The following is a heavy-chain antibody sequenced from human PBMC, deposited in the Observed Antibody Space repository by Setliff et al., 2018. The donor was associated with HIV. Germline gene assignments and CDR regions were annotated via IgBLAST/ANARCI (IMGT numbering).Heavy chain of an antibody. J-gene: IGHJ6*02. CDR1: GGSISSDY. CDR2: IYYSGST. Sequence: SETLSLTCTVSGGSISSDYWSWIRQPPGKGLEWIGYIYYSGSTNYNPSLKSRVTISVATSKNQFSLKLNSVATADTAVYYCARSRTSSGYYGVTGYGMDVWSQGTTVTVSS. CDR3: ARSRTSSGYYGVTGYGMDV. V-gene: IGHV4-59*01. D-gene: IGHD3-22*01.